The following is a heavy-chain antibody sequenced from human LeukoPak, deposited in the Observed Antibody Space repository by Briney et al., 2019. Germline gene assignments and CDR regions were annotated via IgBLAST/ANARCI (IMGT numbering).Heavy chain of an antibody. Sequence: PSETLSLTCTVSGGSISSYYWSWIRQPAGKGLEWVANIKQDGTEKYYVDSVKGRFTISRDNAKNSLYLQMNSLRAEDTAVYYCARGEELPMTSEPYYFDYWGQGTLVTVSS. CDR3: ARGEELPMTSEPYYFDY. V-gene: IGHV3-7*01. J-gene: IGHJ4*02. CDR1: GGSISSYY. D-gene: IGHD1-26*01. CDR2: IKQDGTEK.